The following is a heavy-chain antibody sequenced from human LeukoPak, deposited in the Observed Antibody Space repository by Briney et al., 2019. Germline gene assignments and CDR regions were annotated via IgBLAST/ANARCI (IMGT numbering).Heavy chain of an antibody. CDR2: IYWDDDK. CDR1: GFSLSTSGVG. D-gene: IGHD3-22*01. CDR3: ARRLNYDSSGYTDAFDV. Sequence: KGSGPTLVNPTQTLTLTCTFSGFSLSTSGVGVGWIRQPPGKALEWLALIYWDDDKRYSPSLKSRLTITKDTSKNQVVLTMTNMDPVDTATYYCARRLNYDSSGYTDAFDVWGQGTMVTVSS. J-gene: IGHJ3*01. V-gene: IGHV2-5*02.